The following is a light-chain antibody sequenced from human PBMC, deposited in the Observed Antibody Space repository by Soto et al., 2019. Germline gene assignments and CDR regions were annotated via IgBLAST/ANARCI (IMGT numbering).Light chain of an antibody. CDR3: VLYMGSGWV. V-gene: IGLV8-61*01. CDR1: SGSVSISYY. CDR2: GTD. J-gene: IGLJ3*02. Sequence: QTVVTQEPSFSVSPGGTVTLPCCLTSGSVSISYYPSWYQQTPGQAPRTLIYGTDIRSSGVPDRFSGSILGNKAALTITGAQADDESDYYCVLYMGSGWVFGGGTKVTVL.